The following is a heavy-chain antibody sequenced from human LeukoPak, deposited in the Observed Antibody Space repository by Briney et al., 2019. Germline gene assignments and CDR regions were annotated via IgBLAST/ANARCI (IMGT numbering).Heavy chain of an antibody. CDR3: ARHYYSSGWYQPNKFDY. CDR1: GGSISSYY. CDR2: IYTSGST. V-gene: IGHV4-4*07. J-gene: IGHJ4*02. D-gene: IGHD6-19*01. Sequence: SETLSLTCTVSGGSISSYYWSWIRQPAGKGLEWIGRIYTSGSTNYNPSLKSRVTISVDTSKNQFSLKLSSVTAADTAVYYCARHYYSSGWYQPNKFDYWGQGTLVTVSS.